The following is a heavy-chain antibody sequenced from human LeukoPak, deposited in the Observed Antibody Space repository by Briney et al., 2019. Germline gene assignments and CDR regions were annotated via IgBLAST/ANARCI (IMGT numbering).Heavy chain of an antibody. CDR3: ARDSSWYRY. CDR2: ISSSSSTI. D-gene: IGHD6-13*01. J-gene: IGHJ4*02. V-gene: IGHV3-48*01. CDR1: GFTFSSYT. Sequence: GGSLRLSGAASGFTFSSYTMTWVGQAPGKGLEWFSYISSSSSTIYYADSVKGRFTISRDNAKNSLYLKMNSLRAEDTAVYYCARDSSWYRYWGQGTLVTVSS.